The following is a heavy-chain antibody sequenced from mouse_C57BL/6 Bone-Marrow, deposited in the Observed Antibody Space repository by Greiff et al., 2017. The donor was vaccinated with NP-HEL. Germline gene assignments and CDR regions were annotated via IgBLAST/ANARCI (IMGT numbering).Heavy chain of an antibody. CDR3: ANDYDEGYWYFDV. J-gene: IGHJ1*03. CDR1: GFTSYW. CDR2: IYPGSGST. D-gene: IGHD2-4*01. Sequence: QVQLQQPGAELVKPGASVKMSCKASGFTSYWITWVKQRPGQGLEWIGDIYPGSGSTNYNEKFKSKATLTVDTSSSTAYMQLSSLTSEDSAVYYCANDYDEGYWYFDVWGTGTTVTVSS. V-gene: IGHV1-55*01.